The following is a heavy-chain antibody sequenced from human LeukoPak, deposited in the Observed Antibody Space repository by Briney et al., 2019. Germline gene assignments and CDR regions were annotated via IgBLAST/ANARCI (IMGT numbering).Heavy chain of an antibody. J-gene: IGHJ6*02. CDR2: IFSSGST. D-gene: IGHD7-27*01. CDR1: GDSISTSTYY. CDR3: ARQQSNWASGPGMDV. Sequence: MASETLSLTCTVSGDSISTSTYYWGWIRQPPGKGLGWIGSIFSSGSTYYNPSLKSRVTISVDTSKNQFSLRLSSVTAADTAVYYCARQQSNWASGPGMDVWGQGTTVTVSS. V-gene: IGHV4-39*01.